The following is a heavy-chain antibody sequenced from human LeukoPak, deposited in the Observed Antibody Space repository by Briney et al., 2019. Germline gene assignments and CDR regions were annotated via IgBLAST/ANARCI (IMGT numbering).Heavy chain of an antibody. CDR3: ARMAVAGMDY. D-gene: IGHD6-19*01. V-gene: IGHV3-21*01. CDR2: ISSSSSYI. Sequence: PGGSLRLSCAASGFTFSSYEMNWVRQAPGKGLEWVSSISSSSSYIYYADSVKGRFTISRDNAKNSLYLQMNSLRAEDTAVYYCARMAVAGMDYWGQGTLVTVSS. J-gene: IGHJ4*02. CDR1: GFTFSSYE.